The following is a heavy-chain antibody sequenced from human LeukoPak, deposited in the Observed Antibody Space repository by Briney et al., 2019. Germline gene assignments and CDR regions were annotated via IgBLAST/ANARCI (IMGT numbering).Heavy chain of an antibody. CDR1: GGSFSGYY. CDR3: ARRGLWGSFPLDY. V-gene: IGHV4-34*01. Sequence: SETLSLTCAVYGGSFSGYYWSWVRHPPGKGLEWMGEINHSGSTNYNPSLKSRVTISVDTSKNQFSLKLSSVTAADTAVYYCARRGLWGSFPLDYWGQGTLVTVSS. J-gene: IGHJ4*02. D-gene: IGHD5-18*01. CDR2: INHSGST.